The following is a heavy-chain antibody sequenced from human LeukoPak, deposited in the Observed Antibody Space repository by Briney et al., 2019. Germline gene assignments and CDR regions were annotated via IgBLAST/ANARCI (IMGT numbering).Heavy chain of an antibody. Sequence: GGSLRLSCAASGFTFSSYAMSWVRQAPGKGLEWISAISGSGGSTYYADSVKGRFTISRDNSKNTLYLQMNSLRAEDTAVYYCAKINAASANYYYYGMDVWGQGTTVTVSS. CDR3: AKINAASANYYYYGMDV. V-gene: IGHV3-23*01. D-gene: IGHD6-13*01. J-gene: IGHJ6*02. CDR2: ISGSGGST. CDR1: GFTFSSYA.